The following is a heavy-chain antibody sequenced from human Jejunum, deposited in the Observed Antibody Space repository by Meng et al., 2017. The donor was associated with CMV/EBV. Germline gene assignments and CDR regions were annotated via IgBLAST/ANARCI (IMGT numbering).Heavy chain of an antibody. CDR1: GFSFSSFT. CDR2: ISSTSSYI. CDR3: ANQLPWNYYYGMDL. V-gene: IGHV3-21*01. Sequence: SGFSFSSFTMDWVRQAPGKGLEWVASISSTSSYIYYADSLKGRFAISRDNAKNSLFLQMNSLRAEDTAVYYCANQLPWNYYYGMDLWGQGTTVTVSS. J-gene: IGHJ6*02. D-gene: IGHD2-2*01.